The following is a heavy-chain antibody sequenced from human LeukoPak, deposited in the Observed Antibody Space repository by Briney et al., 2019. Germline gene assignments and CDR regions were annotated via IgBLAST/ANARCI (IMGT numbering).Heavy chain of an antibody. Sequence: ASVKVSCKASGYTFTGYYMHWVRQAPGQGLEWMGWINPNSGGTNYAQTFQGRVTMTRDTSISTAYRELSRLRSDDTAVYYCARDEGPIVVVPAAIEFRDYWGQGTLVTVSS. D-gene: IGHD2-2*02. CDR1: GYTFTGYY. V-gene: IGHV1-2*02. CDR2: INPNSGGT. CDR3: ARDEGPIVVVPAAIEFRDY. J-gene: IGHJ4*02.